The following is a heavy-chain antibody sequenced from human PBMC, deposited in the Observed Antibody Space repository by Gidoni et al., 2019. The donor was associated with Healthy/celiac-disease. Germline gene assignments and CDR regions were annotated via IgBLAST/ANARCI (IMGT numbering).Heavy chain of an antibody. CDR1: GFPFSSYA. V-gene: IGHV3-23*01. D-gene: IGHD3-10*01. Sequence: EVQLLESGGGLVQPGGSLRLSCAASGFPFSSYAMSWVRQAPGKGLEWVSAISGSGGSTYYADSVKGRFTISRDNSKNTLYLQMNSLRAEDTAVYYCASPLVPFYYGSGSYYKDYYYGMDVWGQGTTVTVSS. CDR2: ISGSGGST. CDR3: ASPLVPFYYGSGSYYKDYYYGMDV. J-gene: IGHJ6*02.